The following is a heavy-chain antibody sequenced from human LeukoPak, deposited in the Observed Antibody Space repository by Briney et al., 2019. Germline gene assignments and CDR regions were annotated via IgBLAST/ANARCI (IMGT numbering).Heavy chain of an antibody. V-gene: IGHV3-48*03. D-gene: IGHD2-15*01. CDR1: GFTFSSYE. CDR3: ARDSRGCSGGSCYLDY. J-gene: IGHJ4*02. Sequence: GGSLRLSCVASGFTFSSYEMNWVRQAPGKGLEWVSYISSSGSTIYYADSVKGRFTISRDNAKNSLYLQMKSLRAEDTAVYYCARDSRGCSGGSCYLDYRGQGTLVTVSS. CDR2: ISSSGSTI.